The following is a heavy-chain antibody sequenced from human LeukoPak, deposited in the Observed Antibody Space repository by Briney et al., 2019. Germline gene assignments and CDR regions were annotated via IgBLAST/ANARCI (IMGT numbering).Heavy chain of an antibody. Sequence: PSETLSLTCTVSGGSISGYYWSWIRQPPGKGLEWIGYIYYSGSTNYNPSLKSRVTISVDTSKNQFSLKLSSMTAADTAVYYCARGSDGYTYWGQGTLVTVSS. V-gene: IGHV4-59*08. CDR1: GGSISGYY. J-gene: IGHJ4*02. CDR3: ARGSDGYTY. CDR2: IYYSGST. D-gene: IGHD5-24*01.